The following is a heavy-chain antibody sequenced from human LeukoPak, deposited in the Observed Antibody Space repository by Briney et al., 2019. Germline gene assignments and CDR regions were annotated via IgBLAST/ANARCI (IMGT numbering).Heavy chain of an antibody. Sequence: GGSLRLSCAASGFTFSSYGMHWVRQAPGKGLEWVVFIRYDGSNKYYADSVKGPFTISRDNSKNTLYLQMNSLRAEDTAVYYCARDFYGDYGVDYWGQGTLVTVSS. CDR1: GFTFSSYG. J-gene: IGHJ4*02. CDR2: IRYDGSNK. CDR3: ARDFYGDYGVDY. V-gene: IGHV3-30*02. D-gene: IGHD4-17*01.